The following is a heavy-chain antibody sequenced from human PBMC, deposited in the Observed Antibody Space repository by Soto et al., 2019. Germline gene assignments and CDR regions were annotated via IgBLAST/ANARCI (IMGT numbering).Heavy chain of an antibody. Sequence: GGSLRLSCVASGFSISSSWICWIRQTPGKGLEWVTNINQDGSQVAYADAVKGRFTVSRDNAKNAVYLQMNSLTVEDTAVYFCARDFRYQRFDHWDQGALVTVSS. CDR3: ARDFRYQRFDH. J-gene: IGHJ4*02. D-gene: IGHD6-25*01. CDR2: INQDGSQV. CDR1: GFSISSSW. V-gene: IGHV3-7*01.